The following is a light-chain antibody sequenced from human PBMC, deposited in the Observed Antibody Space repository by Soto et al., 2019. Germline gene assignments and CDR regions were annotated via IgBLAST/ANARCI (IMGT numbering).Light chain of an antibody. Sequence: EIVMTQSPATLSVSPGERATLSCRASQSVSSNLAWYQQKPRQAPRLLIYGASTMATGIPARFSGSGSGTEFTLTSSRLQSEAFAVYYCQQYNNWGTFGQGTTVEIK. CDR3: QQYNNWGT. CDR1: QSVSSN. J-gene: IGKJ1*01. V-gene: IGKV3-15*01. CDR2: GAS.